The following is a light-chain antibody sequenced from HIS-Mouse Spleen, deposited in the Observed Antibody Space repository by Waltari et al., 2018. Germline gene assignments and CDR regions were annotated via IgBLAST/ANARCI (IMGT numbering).Light chain of an antibody. Sequence: SYVLTQPPSVSVAPGKTARITCGGNNIGSKSVHWYQQKPGQAPVLVVYDASDRPSGSPERFSGSNSGNTATLTISRVEAGDEADYYCQVWDSSSDHVVFGGGTKLTVL. J-gene: IGLJ2*01. CDR3: QVWDSSSDHVV. V-gene: IGLV3-21*03. CDR2: DAS. CDR1: NIGSKS.